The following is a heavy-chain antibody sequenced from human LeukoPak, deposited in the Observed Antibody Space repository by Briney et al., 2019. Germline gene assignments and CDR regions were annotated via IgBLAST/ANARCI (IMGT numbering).Heavy chain of an antibody. CDR3: ARLWFDPPARWFDP. D-gene: IGHD3-10*01. CDR1: GYTFTSYG. J-gene: IGHJ5*02. CDR2: ISAYNGNT. Sequence: ASVKVSCKASGYTFTSYGISWVRQAPGQGLEWMGWISAYNGNTKYAQKLQGRVTMTTDTSTSTAYKELRSLRSDDTAVYYCARLWFDPPARWFDPWGQGTLVTVSS. V-gene: IGHV1-18*01.